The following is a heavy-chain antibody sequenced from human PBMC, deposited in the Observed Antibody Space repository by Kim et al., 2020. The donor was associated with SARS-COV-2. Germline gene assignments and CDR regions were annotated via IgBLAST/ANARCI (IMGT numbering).Heavy chain of an antibody. V-gene: IGHV1-8*01. CDR3: ARLDTAMDHHPMDV. CDR2: MNPNSGNT. J-gene: IGHJ6*03. Sequence: ASVKVSCKASGYTFTSYDINWVRQATGQGLEWMGWMNPNSGNTGYAQKFQGRVTMTRNTSISTAYMELSSLRSEDTAVYYCARLDTAMDHHPMDVWGKGTTVTVSS. CDR1: GYTFTSYD. D-gene: IGHD5-18*01.